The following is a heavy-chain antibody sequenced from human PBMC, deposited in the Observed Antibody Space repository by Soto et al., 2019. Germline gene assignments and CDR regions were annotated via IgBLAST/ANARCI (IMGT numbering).Heavy chain of an antibody. CDR3: ARYYYHSSGYYYYYGMDV. CDR1: GYPFTSYG. CDR2: ISAYNGNT. D-gene: IGHD3-22*01. Sequence: XSVKVSCNAAGYPFTSYGISWGRQAPGQGLEWMGWISAYNGNTNYAQKLQGRVTMTTDTSTSTAYMELRSLRSDDTAVYYCARYYYHSSGYYYYYGMDVWGQGTTVTVSS. V-gene: IGHV1-18*01. J-gene: IGHJ6*02.